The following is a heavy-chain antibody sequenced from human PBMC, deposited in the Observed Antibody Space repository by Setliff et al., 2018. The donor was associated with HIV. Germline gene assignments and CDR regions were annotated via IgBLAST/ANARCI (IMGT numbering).Heavy chain of an antibody. V-gene: IGHV1-69-2*01. CDR2: VDPEDNNP. D-gene: IGHD3-10*01. J-gene: IGHJ5*02. CDR3: ETDDYYGSGTHWRGVP. Sequence: VKVSCKASGFTFTDFYFHWVQQAPGKGLEWVGRVDPEDNNPTYAEKFRDRVTISADTSTNTAYLELRSLRSEDTAVYYCETDDYYGSGTHWRGVPWGQGTLVTVSS. CDR1: GFTFTDFY.